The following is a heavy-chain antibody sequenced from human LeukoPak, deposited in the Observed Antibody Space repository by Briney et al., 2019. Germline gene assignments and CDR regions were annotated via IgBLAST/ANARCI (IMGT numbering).Heavy chain of an antibody. CDR2: ISSSSSYI. CDR1: GFTFSSYS. D-gene: IGHD3-10*01. J-gene: IGHJ4*02. Sequence: GGSLRLSCAASGFTFSSYSMNWVRQAPGKGLEWVSSISSSSSYIYYADPVKGRFTISRDNAKNSLYLQMNSLRAEDTAVYYCARDIEGSFDFDYWGQRTLVTVSS. CDR3: ARDIEGSFDFDY. V-gene: IGHV3-21*01.